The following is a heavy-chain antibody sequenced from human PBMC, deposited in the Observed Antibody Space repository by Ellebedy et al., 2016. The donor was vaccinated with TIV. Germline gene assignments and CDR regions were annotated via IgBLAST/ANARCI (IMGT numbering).Heavy chain of an antibody. Sequence: GESLKISCKVSGYSFTRFWIAWVRQMPGKSLEWMGIIYPGDSDTRYSPSFQGQVTISADESVSTAYLQWRSLKSSDTAMYYCARATTMVRGIIIDAFDIWGQGTMVSVSS. V-gene: IGHV5-51*01. CDR1: GYSFTRFW. CDR3: ARATTMVRGIIIDAFDI. CDR2: IYPGDSDT. D-gene: IGHD3-10*01. J-gene: IGHJ3*02.